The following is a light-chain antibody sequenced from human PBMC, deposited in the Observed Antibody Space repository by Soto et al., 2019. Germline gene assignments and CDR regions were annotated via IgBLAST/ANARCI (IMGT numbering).Light chain of an antibody. J-gene: IGKJ2*01. CDR2: GAS. CDR1: QSVYSSS. Sequence: PGERATLSCRASQSVYSSSLAWYQQKPGQAPRLLISGASSRATGIPDRFSGSGSGTDFTLTISRLEPEDFAVYYCHGYGSTPYTFGQGTTLDI. CDR3: HGYGSTPYT. V-gene: IGKV3-20*01.